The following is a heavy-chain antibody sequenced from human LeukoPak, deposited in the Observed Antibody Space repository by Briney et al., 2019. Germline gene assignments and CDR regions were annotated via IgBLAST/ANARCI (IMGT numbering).Heavy chain of an antibody. CDR3: AKDMITWEIDY. V-gene: IGHV3-30*18. Sequence: PGGSLRLSCAASGFTVSSNYMSWVRQAPGKGLEWVAVISYDGSNKYYADSVKGRFTISRDNSKNTLYLQMNSLRAEDTAVYYCAKDMITWEIDYWGQGTLVTVSS. J-gene: IGHJ4*02. D-gene: IGHD3-16*01. CDR1: GFTVSSNY. CDR2: ISYDGSNK.